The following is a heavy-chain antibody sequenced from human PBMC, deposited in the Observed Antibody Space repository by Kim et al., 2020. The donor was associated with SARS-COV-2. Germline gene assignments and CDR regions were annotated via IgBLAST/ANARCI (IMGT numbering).Heavy chain of an antibody. D-gene: IGHD2-2*01. CDR2: IKWSGDDM. J-gene: IGHJ4*02. CDR3: AKGSSSTSSTNFDY. Sequence: GGSLRLSCLTSGFTFDDYAMHWVRQAPGKGLEWVASIKWSGDDMDYASSVRGRFTISRDNAKNSLDLQMDSLRGDDTALYYCAKGSSSTSSTNFDYWGQGTLVTVSS. CDR1: GFTFDDYA. V-gene: IGHV3-9*01.